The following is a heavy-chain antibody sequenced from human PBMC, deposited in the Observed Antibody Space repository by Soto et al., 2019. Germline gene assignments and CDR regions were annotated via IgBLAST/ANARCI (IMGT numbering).Heavy chain of an antibody. CDR3: ARAEPYSTSSPFDY. Sequence: QVQLVQSGAEVKKPGASVKVFCKTSGYTFTNYNINWVRQATGQGLEWMGWMNPNSGNTGYAQKFQGRVTMTRNTPITTAYMALTSLRSGDTAVYYCARAEPYSTSSPFDYWCQGALVTVS. D-gene: IGHD6-6*01. CDR2: MNPNSGNT. V-gene: IGHV1-8*01. CDR1: GYTFTNYN. J-gene: IGHJ4*02.